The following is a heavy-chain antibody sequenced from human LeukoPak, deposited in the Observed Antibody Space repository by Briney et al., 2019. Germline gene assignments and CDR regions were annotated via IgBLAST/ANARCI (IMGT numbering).Heavy chain of an antibody. Sequence: GASVKVSCKASGYTFTGYYMHWVRQAPGQGLEWMGIINPSGGSTSYAQKFQGRVTMTRDTSTSTVYMELSRLRSEDTAVYYCARGGYGDRIDYWGQGTLVSVSS. J-gene: IGHJ4*02. CDR2: INPSGGST. D-gene: IGHD4-17*01. CDR1: GYTFTGYY. V-gene: IGHV1-46*01. CDR3: ARGGYGDRIDY.